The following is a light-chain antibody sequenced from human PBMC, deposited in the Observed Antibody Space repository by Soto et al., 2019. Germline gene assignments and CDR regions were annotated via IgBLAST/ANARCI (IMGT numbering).Light chain of an antibody. Sequence: QSALTQPASVSGSPGQSITISCTGTSSDVGGYHYVSWYQQHPGKAPKLMIYDVSNRPSGVSNRFSGSKSGNTASLTISGLQAEDDADYYCSSYTSSSTLVVFGGGTKVTVL. CDR3: SSYTSSSTLVV. V-gene: IGLV2-14*01. CDR1: SSDVGGYHY. CDR2: DVS. J-gene: IGLJ2*01.